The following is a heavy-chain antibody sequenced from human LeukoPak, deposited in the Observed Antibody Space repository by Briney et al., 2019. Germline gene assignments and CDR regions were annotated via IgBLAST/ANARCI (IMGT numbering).Heavy chain of an antibody. Sequence: SETLSLTCTVSGGSINSRHWLSWVRQPPGKGLEWIGEIFHTGSFNYNPSLKSRVTISVDKSKNQFSLKLSSMTAADTAVYYCARDLSVKIGFATHRPFDPWGQGILVTVSS. CDR2: IFHTGSF. V-gene: IGHV4/OR15-8*01. CDR3: ARDLSVKIGFATHRPFDP. J-gene: IGHJ5*02. CDR1: GGSINSRHW. D-gene: IGHD3-10*01.